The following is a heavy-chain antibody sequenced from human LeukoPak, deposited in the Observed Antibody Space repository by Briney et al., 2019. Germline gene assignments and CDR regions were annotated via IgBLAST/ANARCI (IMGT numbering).Heavy chain of an antibody. CDR2: INPHSGGT. J-gene: IGHJ6*03. D-gene: IGHD2-2*01. CDR3: ARDTGCSSTSCLYYYMDV. Sequence: ASVKVSCKTSGYMFTTYYPHWVRQAPGQGLEWMGWINPHSGGTNYAQKFQGRVTMTRDTSISTAYMELSRLRSDDTAVYYCARDTGCSSTSCLYYYMDVWGKGTTVTVSS. V-gene: IGHV1-2*02. CDR1: GYMFTTYY.